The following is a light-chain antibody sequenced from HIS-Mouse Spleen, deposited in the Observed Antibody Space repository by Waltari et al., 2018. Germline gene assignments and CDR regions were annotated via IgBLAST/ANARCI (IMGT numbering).Light chain of an antibody. J-gene: IGLJ2*01. Sequence: SYELTQPPSVSVSPGQTARITCSGDALPKKYAYWYQQKSGRAPVQVIYEDSKRPSGIPERFSGSSSGTMATLTISGAQVEDEADYYCYSTDSSGNHRVFGGGTKLAVL. CDR2: EDS. CDR1: ALPKKY. V-gene: IGLV3-10*01. CDR3: YSTDSSGNHRV.